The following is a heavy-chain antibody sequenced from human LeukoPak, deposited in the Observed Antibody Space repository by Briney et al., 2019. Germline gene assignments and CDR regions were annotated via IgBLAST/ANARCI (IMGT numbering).Heavy chain of an antibody. V-gene: IGHV3-21*01. CDR3: VRDGVFGRYFYHYMDV. D-gene: IGHD2-15*01. J-gene: IGHJ6*03. CDR2: ITSSGPFM. Sequence: GGSLRLSCTASGFSFRDFSFNWVRQSPGKGLEWVASITSSGPFMYHPDSLRGRFTISRDNAKNSLYLQMNSLRPEDTAIYYCVRDGVFGRYFYHYMDVWGKGTTVTVSS. CDR1: GFSFRDFS.